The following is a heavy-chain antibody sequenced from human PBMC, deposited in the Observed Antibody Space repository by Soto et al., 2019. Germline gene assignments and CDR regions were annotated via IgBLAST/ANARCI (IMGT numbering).Heavy chain of an antibody. J-gene: IGHJ4*02. CDR3: ARDRGGNSVGLDH. V-gene: IGHV3-21*01. CDR2: ISSSSSYI. D-gene: IGHD2-15*01. CDR1: GFTFSSYS. Sequence: EVQLVESGGGLVKPGGSLRLSCAASGFTFSSYSMNWVRQAPGKGLEWVSSISSSSSYIYYADSVKGRFTISRDNAKNSLYLQMNSLRAEDTAVYYCARDRGGNSVGLDHWGQGTLVTVSS.